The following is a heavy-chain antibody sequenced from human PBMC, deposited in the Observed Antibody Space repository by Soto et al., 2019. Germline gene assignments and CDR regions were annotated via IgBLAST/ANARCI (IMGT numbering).Heavy chain of an antibody. D-gene: IGHD3-3*02. CDR2: IIPIFGTA. CDR3: ASRCGICRQLDY. CDR1: GGTFSSYA. J-gene: IGHJ4*02. Sequence: QVQLVQSGAEVKKPGSSVKVSCKASGGTFSSYAISWVRQAPGQGLEWMGGIIPIFGTANYAQKFQGRVXIXAXASTSTAYMELSSLRSEDTAVYYCASRCGICRQLDYWGQGTLVTVSS. V-gene: IGHV1-69*12.